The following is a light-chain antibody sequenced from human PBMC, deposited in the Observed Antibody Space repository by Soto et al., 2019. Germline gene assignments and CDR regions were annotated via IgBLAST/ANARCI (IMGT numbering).Light chain of an antibody. V-gene: IGKV3D-7*01. CDR3: QQDYNLPPT. J-gene: IGKJ4*01. CDR1: QSVSTY. CDR2: GAS. Sequence: EIVLTQSPATLSLSPGERATLSCRASQSVSTYLAWFQQKPGQAPRLLIYGASTRATSIPARFSGSGSGTDFTLTISSLQPEDFAVYYCQQDYNLPPTFGGGTKVDIK.